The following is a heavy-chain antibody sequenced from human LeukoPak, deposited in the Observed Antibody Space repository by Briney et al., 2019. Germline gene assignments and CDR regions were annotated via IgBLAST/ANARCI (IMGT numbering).Heavy chain of an antibody. D-gene: IGHD2-15*01. J-gene: IGHJ4*02. CDR2: IYTGGST. CDR3: ARGCTSPLDY. CDR1: GFTVSSNY. V-gene: IGHV3-53*01. Sequence: GGSLRLSCAASGFTVSSNYMGWVRQAPGKGLEWVSVIYTGGSTYYADSVKGRFTISRDNSKNTVYLQMNSLRAEDTALYYCARGCTSPLDYWGQGTLVTVSS.